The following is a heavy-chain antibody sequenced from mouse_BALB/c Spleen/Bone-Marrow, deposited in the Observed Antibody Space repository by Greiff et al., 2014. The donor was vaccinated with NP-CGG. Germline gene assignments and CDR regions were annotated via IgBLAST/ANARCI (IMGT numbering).Heavy chain of an antibody. CDR3: ARYYYGSSLFAY. CDR2: IDPANGNT. V-gene: IGHV14-3*02. D-gene: IGHD1-1*01. CDR1: GFNTKDTY. J-gene: IGHJ3*01. Sequence: EVQLVESGAELVKPGASVELSCTASGFNTKDTYMYWVKQRPEQGLEWIGGIDPANGNTKYDPKFQDKATITADTSSNTAYLQLSSLTSEDTAVYYCARYYYGSSLFAYWGQGTLVTVSA.